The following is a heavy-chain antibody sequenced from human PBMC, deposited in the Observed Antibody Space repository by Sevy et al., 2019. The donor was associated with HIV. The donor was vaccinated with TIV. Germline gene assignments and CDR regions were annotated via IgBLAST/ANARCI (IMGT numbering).Heavy chain of an antibody. CDR1: GFTFATYW. CDR2: IKQDGTDK. CDR3: ARALADWGSFHYSS. Sequence: GGSLRLSCAASGFTFATYWMTWVRQAPGEGLEWVAYIKQDGTDKYYTDSVKGRFTISRDNGKNSLYLHMSGLRAEDTAVYYCARALADWGSFHYSSWGRGTLVTVSS. J-gene: IGHJ4*02. V-gene: IGHV3-7*01. D-gene: IGHD3-16*02.